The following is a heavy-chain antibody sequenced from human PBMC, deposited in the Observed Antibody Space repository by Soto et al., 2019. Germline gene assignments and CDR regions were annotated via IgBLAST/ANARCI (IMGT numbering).Heavy chain of an antibody. D-gene: IGHD2-15*01. CDR1: GYTFPRYY. V-gene: IGHV1-46*01. Sequence: GASVKVSCKASGYTFPRYYMHWVRPAPGQGLEWMGIINPSVGSKSYAQKFQGRVTMTRDTSTSTVYMELSSLRSEDTAVYYCARVGCSGGSCYSTTPESYYYGMDVWGQGTTVTVSS. CDR3: ARVGCSGGSCYSTTPESYYYGMDV. J-gene: IGHJ6*02. CDR2: INPSVGSK.